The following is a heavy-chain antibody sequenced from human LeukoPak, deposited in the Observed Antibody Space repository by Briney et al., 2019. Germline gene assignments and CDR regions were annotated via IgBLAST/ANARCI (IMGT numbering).Heavy chain of an antibody. D-gene: IGHD3-10*01. J-gene: IGHJ3*02. CDR1: GGTISSSSYY. CDR2: IYYSGST. V-gene: IGHV4-39*01. Sequence: SETLSLTCTVSGGTISSSSYYWGWMRQPPGKGLEWIGSIYYSGSTYYNPSLKSRVTISVDTSKNQFSLKVSSVTAADTAVYYCASITMVRGVILGDFDAFDIWGQGTMVTVSS. CDR3: ASITMVRGVILGDFDAFDI.